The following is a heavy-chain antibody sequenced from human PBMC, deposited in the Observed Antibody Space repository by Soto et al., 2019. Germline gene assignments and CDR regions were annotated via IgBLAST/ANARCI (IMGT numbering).Heavy chain of an antibody. Sequence: PSETLSLTCTVSGGSISSYYWSWIRQPPGKGLEWIGYIYYSGSTNYNPSLKSRVTISVDTSKNQFSLKLSSVTAADTAVYYCARVGPLIAVANARYYFDYWGQGTLVTVSS. J-gene: IGHJ4*02. CDR3: ARVGPLIAVANARYYFDY. D-gene: IGHD6-19*01. CDR2: IYYSGST. V-gene: IGHV4-59*01. CDR1: GGSISSYY.